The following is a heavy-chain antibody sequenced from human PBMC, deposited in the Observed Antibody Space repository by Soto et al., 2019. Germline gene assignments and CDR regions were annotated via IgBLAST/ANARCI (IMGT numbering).Heavy chain of an antibody. Sequence: QVQLQESGPGLVKPSDTLSLTCNVSGGSISGYYWSWIRQSPGKGLEYIGYIYYRGSTNYNSSLKSRVTMSVDTSRNQFSLKMNSVTAADTAVYYCARQQLLPFYYASDVWGQGTTVTVSS. V-gene: IGHV4-59*07. CDR2: IYYRGST. J-gene: IGHJ6*02. CDR1: GGSISGYY. CDR3: ARQQLLPFYYASDV. D-gene: IGHD1-26*01.